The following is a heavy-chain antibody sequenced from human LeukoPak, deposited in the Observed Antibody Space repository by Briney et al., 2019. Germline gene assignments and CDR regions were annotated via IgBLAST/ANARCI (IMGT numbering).Heavy chain of an antibody. Sequence: GSLRLSCAASGFTVSSNYMSWIRQPPGRGLEWIGEINHSGSTNYNPSLKSRVTISVDTSKNQFSLKLSSVTAADTAVYYCARVAIYDFWSGYYRPFDYWGQGTLVTVSS. CDR1: GFTVSSNY. V-gene: IGHV4-34*01. J-gene: IGHJ4*02. CDR3: ARVAIYDFWSGYYRPFDY. CDR2: INHSGST. D-gene: IGHD3-3*01.